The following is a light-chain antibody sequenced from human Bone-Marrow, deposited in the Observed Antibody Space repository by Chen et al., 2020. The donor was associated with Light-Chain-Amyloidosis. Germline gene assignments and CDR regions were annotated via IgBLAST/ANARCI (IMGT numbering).Light chain of an antibody. CDR3: QVWDRSSDRPV. CDR2: DDN. CDR1: NIGSTS. Sequence: SYVLTQPSSVSVAPGQTATHACGGNNIGSTSLHWYQQTPGQAPLLVGYDDNDRPSGTPERLSGSNSGNTATLTISRGEAGDEADYYCQVWDRSSDRPVFGGGTKLTVL. J-gene: IGLJ3*02. V-gene: IGLV3-21*02.